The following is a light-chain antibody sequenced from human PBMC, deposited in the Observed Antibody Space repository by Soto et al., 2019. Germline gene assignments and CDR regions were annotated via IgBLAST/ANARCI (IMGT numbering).Light chain of an antibody. J-gene: IGLJ2*01. V-gene: IGLV2-18*02. Sequence: QSALTQPPSVSGSPGQSVTISCTGTSSDVGSYNRVSWYQQPPGTAPKLMIYEVTNRPSGVPDRFSGSQSGNTASLTISGLQAEDEADYYCSSYTSTNTLVFGGGTQLTV. CDR2: EVT. CDR1: SSDVGSYNR. CDR3: SSYTSTNTLV.